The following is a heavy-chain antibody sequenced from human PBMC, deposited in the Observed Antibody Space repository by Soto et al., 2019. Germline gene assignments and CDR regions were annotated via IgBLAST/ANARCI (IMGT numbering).Heavy chain of an antibody. D-gene: IGHD2-8*01. V-gene: IGHV3-15*07. J-gene: IGHJ6*02. CDR2: IKSKTDGGTT. CDR1: GFTFSNAW. Sequence: EVQLVESGGGLVKPGGSLKRSCAASGFTFSNAWMNWVRQAPGKGLEWVGRIKSKTDGGTTDYAAPVKGRFTISRDDSKNTLYLQMNSLKTEDTAVYYCTTDGDIVLMVYATHYYYGMDVWGQGTTVTVSS. CDR3: TTDGDIVLMVYATHYYYGMDV.